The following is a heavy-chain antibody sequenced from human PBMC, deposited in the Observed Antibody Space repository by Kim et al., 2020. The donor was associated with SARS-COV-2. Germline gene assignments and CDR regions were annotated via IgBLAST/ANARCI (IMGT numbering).Heavy chain of an antibody. D-gene: IGHD6-13*01. CDR3: ARESEWAAGAFDI. V-gene: IGHV1-3*01. J-gene: IGHJ3*02. Sequence: YSQKFQGRVTITRDTSASTAYMELSSLRSEDTAVYYCARESEWAAGAFDIWGQGTMVTVSS.